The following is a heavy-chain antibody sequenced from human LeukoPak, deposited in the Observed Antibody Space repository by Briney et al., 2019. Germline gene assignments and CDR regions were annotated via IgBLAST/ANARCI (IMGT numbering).Heavy chain of an antibody. CDR3: ARDRAYYYDSRTEYFQH. V-gene: IGHV3-11*01. D-gene: IGHD3-22*01. CDR2: ISFSGSPT. Sequence: GGSLRVSCAASGFTFSDYYMSWIRQAPGKGLEWVSYISFSGSPTQYADSVKGRFTISRDNAKNSLYLQMNSLRDEDTAVYYCARDRAYYYDSRTEYFQHWGQGTLVTVSS. CDR1: GFTFSDYY. J-gene: IGHJ1*01.